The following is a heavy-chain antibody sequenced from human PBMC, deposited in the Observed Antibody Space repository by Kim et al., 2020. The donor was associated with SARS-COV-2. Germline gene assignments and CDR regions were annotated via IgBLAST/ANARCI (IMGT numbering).Heavy chain of an antibody. D-gene: IGHD3-16*02. CDR3: TTDRDRFNYDYVWGSYRPSPVGYYYYGMDV. CDR1: GFTFSNAW. CDR2: IKSKTDGGTT. J-gene: IGHJ6*02. Sequence: GGSLRLSCAASGFTFSNAWMSWVRQAPGKGLEWVGRIKSKTDGGTTDYAAPVKGRFTISRDDSKNTLYLQMNSLKTEDTVVYYCTTDRDRFNYDYVWGSYRPSPVGYYYYGMDVWGQGTTVTVSS. V-gene: IGHV3-15*01.